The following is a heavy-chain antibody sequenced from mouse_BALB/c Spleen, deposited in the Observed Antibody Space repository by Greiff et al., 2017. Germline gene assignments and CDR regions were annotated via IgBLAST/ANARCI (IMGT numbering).Heavy chain of an antibody. J-gene: IGHJ1*01. V-gene: IGHV3-5*02. CDR2: IYYSGTI. Sequence: VQLKESGPGLVKPSQTVSLTCTVTGISITTGNYRWSWIRQFPGNKLEWIGYIYYSGTITYNPSLTSRTTITRDTSKNQFFLEMNSLTAEDTATYYCARDNWDWYFDVWGAGTTVTVSS. D-gene: IGHD4-1*01. CDR1: GISITTGNYR. CDR3: ARDNWDWYFDV.